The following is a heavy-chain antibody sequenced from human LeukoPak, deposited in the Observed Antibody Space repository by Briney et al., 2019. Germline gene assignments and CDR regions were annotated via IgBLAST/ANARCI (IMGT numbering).Heavy chain of an antibody. D-gene: IGHD3-10*01. V-gene: IGHV3-9*03. CDR3: AKASGSYYYYYIDV. CDR2: ISWNSGNI. Sequence: GRSLRLSCAASGFTFDDYAMHWVRQAPGKGLEWVSGISWNSGNIDYADSVKGRFTISRDNAMNSLYLQMNSLRAEDMALYYCAKASGSYYYYYIDVWGKGTTVTVAS. J-gene: IGHJ6*03. CDR1: GFTFDDYA.